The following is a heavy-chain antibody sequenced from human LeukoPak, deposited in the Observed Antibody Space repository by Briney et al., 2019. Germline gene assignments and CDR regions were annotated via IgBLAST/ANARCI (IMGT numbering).Heavy chain of an antibody. CDR1: GGSISSYY. J-gene: IGHJ3*02. Sequence: PSETLSLTCTVSGGSISSYYWSWIRQPPGKGLEWIGYIYYSGSTNYNPSLKSRVTISVDTSKNQFSLKLSSVTAADTAVYYCARVLRPRVLVVTAPGAFDIWGQGTMVTVSS. D-gene: IGHD2-21*02. CDR2: IYYSGST. V-gene: IGHV4-59*01. CDR3: ARVLRPRVLVVTAPGAFDI.